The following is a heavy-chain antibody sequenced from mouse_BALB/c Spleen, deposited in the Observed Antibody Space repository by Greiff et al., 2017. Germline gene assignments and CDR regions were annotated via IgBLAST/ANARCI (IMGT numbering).Heavy chain of an antibody. V-gene: IGHV1-63*02. D-gene: IGHD1-1*01. CDR3: AMLLRSYFDY. J-gene: IGHJ2*01. CDR1: GYTFTNYW. CDR2: IYPGGGYT. Sequence: VKLMESGAELVRPGTSVKISCKASGYTFTNYWLGWVKQRPGHGLEWIGDIYPGGGYTNYNEKFKGKATLTADTSTSTAYMQLSSLTSEDSAVYFCAMLLRSYFDYWGQGTTLTVSS.